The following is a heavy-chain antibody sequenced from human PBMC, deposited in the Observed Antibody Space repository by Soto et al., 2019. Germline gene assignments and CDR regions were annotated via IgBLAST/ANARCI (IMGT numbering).Heavy chain of an antibody. Sequence: SETLSLTCTVSDGSISSYYWSWIRQPPGKGLEWIGYIYYSGSTNYNPSLKSRVTISVDTSKNQFSLKLSSVTAADTAVYYCARTSSVVATSDMDGWGKGTTVTV. V-gene: IGHV4-59*08. CDR3: ARTSSVVATSDMDG. J-gene: IGHJ6*03. CDR2: IYYSGST. D-gene: IGHD2-15*01. CDR1: DGSISSYY.